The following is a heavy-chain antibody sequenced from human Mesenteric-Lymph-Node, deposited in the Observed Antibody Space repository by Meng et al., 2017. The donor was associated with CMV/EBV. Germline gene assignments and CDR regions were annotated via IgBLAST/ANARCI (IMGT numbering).Heavy chain of an antibody. J-gene: IGHJ5*02. CDR2: ISSSGSTI. Sequence: GGSLRLSCGASGFSFSSFEMNWVRQAPGKGLEWVSYISSSGSTISYADSVKGRFTISRDDAKNSLYLQMNSLRAEDTAVYYCARDENDFWSGSPKGWFDPWGQGTLVTVSS. CDR3: ARDENDFWSGSPKGWFDP. D-gene: IGHD3-3*01. V-gene: IGHV3-48*03. CDR1: GFSFSSFE.